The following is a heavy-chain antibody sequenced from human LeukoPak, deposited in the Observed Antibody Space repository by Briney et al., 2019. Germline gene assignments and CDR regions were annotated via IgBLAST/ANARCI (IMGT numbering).Heavy chain of an antibody. J-gene: IGHJ4*02. V-gene: IGHV4-4*02. Sequence: SEALSLTCAVSGVSMSSNNWWSWVRQPPGKGLEWIGEIHESGSTNYNPSLKSRVTISVDKSKDQFSLKLSSVTAADTAVYYCARHEGFSQKDWGQGTQVTVS. CDR1: GVSMSSNNW. CDR3: ARHEGFSQKD. CDR2: IHESGST.